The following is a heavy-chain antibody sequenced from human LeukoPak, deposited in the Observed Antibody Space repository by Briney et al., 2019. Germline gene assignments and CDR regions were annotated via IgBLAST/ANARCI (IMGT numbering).Heavy chain of an antibody. J-gene: IGHJ6*02. D-gene: IGHD3-10*01. CDR3: ARSGILPVYYYYGMDV. Sequence: GASVKVSCKASGYTFTSYAMNWMRQAPGQGLEWMGWINTNTGNPTYAQGFTGRFVFSLDTSVSTAYLQISSLKAEDTAVYYCARSGILPVYYYYGMDVWGQGTTVTVSS. V-gene: IGHV7-4-1*02. CDR1: GYTFTSYA. CDR2: INTNTGNP.